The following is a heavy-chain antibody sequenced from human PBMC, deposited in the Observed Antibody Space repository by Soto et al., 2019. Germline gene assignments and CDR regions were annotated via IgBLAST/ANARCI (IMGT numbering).Heavy chain of an antibody. V-gene: IGHV3-30-3*01. CDR2: ISYDGSNK. Sequence: QVQLVESGGGVVQPGRSLRLSCAASGFTFSSYAMHWVRQAPGKGLEWVAVISYDGSNKYYADPVKGRFTISRDNSKNTLYLQMNSLRAEDTAVYYCARDYYRFNSGYGFSMDVW. J-gene: IGHJ6*01. CDR3: ARDYYRFNSGYGFSMDV. CDR1: GFTFSSYA. D-gene: IGHD5-12*01.